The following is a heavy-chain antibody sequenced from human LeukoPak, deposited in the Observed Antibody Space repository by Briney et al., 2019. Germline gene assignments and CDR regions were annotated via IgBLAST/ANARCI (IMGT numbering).Heavy chain of an antibody. CDR2: ISGSDGST. J-gene: IGHJ4*02. D-gene: IGHD6-19*01. V-gene: IGHV3-23*01. Sequence: GGSLRLSCAASGFTFSSYAMSWVRQAPGKGLEWVSAISGSDGSTYYADSVEGRFTISRDNSKNTLYLQMNSLRAEDTAVYYCAKEGHSYSSGLNWGQGTLVTVSS. CDR3: AKEGHSYSSGLN. CDR1: GFTFSSYA.